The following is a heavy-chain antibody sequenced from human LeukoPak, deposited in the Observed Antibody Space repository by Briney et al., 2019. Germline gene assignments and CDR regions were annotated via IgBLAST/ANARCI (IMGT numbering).Heavy chain of an antibody. D-gene: IGHD4-17*01. V-gene: IGHV1-2*02. Sequence: ASVKVSCKASGYTFTGYYIHWVRQAPGQGLEWMGWINPKSGGTNYAQKFQGRVTMTRNTSISTAYMELSSLTSDDTAVYYCARGRNGDEGRYYYHHMDVWGKGTTVTVSS. CDR2: INPKSGGT. CDR1: GYTFTGYY. J-gene: IGHJ6*03. CDR3: ARGRNGDEGRYYYHHMDV.